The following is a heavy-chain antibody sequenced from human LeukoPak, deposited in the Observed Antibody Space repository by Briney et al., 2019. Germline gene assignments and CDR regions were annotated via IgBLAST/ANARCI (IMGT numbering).Heavy chain of an antibody. CDR1: GFTFSRYG. J-gene: IGHJ4*02. CDR3: AKVGAFYDVLTGWVDN. D-gene: IGHD3-9*01. Sequence: GGSLRLSCAASGFTFSRYGMHWVRQAPGKGLEWVAVISHDGSNKYYADSVKGRFTISRDNSKNTLYLQMNSLRAEDTAVYYCAKVGAFYDVLTGWVDNWGQGTLVTVSS. V-gene: IGHV3-30*18. CDR2: ISHDGSNK.